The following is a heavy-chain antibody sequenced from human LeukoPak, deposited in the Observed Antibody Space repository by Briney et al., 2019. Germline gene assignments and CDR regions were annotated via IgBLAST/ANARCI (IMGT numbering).Heavy chain of an antibody. V-gene: IGHV1-69*04. D-gene: IGHD3-22*01. CDR2: ITPHIAPT. J-gene: IGHJ4*02. Sequence: ASVTVSCKASGGTSNRHAISWVRQAHGEGLEWMGRITPHIAPTNPAQNFHDTFTLTADTSTNTAYMELTSLTSDDTAVYYCATTNDGGGYQWGHFFDFWGQGTLVTVSS. CDR1: GGTSNRHA. CDR3: ATTNDGGGYQWGHFFDF.